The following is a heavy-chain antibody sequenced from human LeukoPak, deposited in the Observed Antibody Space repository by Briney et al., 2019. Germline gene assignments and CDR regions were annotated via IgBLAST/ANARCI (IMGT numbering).Heavy chain of an antibody. CDR1: GFTFSSYW. Sequence: GGSLRLSCAASGFTFSSYWMSWVRQAPGKGPEWVANIKQDGSEKYYVDSVKGRFTISRDNAKNSLYLQMDSLRAEDTAVYYCAREPHCSGGSCYWDYFDYWGQGTLVTVSS. V-gene: IGHV3-7*03. J-gene: IGHJ4*02. CDR2: IKQDGSEK. D-gene: IGHD2-15*01. CDR3: AREPHCSGGSCYWDYFDY.